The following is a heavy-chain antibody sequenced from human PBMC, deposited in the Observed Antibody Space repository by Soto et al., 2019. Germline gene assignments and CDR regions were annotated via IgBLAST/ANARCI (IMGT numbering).Heavy chain of an antibody. Sequence: QVQLVQSGTEVKKPGASVKVSCKPSGYTFINYDINWVRQATGQGPEWMGFLTPSTGNTGYARWFQGRLTLTSDTSTGTAYMELRGLTSADTAVYYCVALARWGQGSLVAVSS. CDR3: VALAR. CDR1: GYTFINYD. J-gene: IGHJ4*02. D-gene: IGHD6-6*01. CDR2: LTPSTGNT. V-gene: IGHV1-8*01.